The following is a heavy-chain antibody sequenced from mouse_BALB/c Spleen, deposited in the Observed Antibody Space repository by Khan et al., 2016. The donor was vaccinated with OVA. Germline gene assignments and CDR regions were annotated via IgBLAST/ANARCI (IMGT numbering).Heavy chain of an antibody. CDR1: GYTFTSYY. CDR3: TRSGYGSFVY. CDR2: INPSNGGT. D-gene: IGHD2-2*01. J-gene: IGHJ3*01. Sequence: QVQLKQSGAELVKPGASVKLSCKTSGYTFTSYYMYWVKQRPGQGLEWIGEINPSNGGTNFNEKFKSKATLTVDKSSSTAHMQLSSLTSEDSAVYYCTRSGYGSFVYWGQGTLVTVSA. V-gene: IGHV1S81*02.